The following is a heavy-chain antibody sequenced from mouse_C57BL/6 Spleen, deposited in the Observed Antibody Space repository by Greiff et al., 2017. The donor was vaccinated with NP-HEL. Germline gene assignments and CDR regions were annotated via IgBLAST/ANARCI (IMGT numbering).Heavy chain of an antibody. CDR1: GYSFSSSW. Sequence: QVQLKQSGPELVKPGASVKISCKASGYSFSSSWMNWVKQRPGKGLEWSGRVYPGDGDTKYNGKFKGKATLTADKSSSTAYMQLSSLKSEESAVYFCARDYLGAKDYWGQGTSVTVSS. CDR2: VYPGDGDT. D-gene: IGHD2-4*01. V-gene: IGHV1-82*01. J-gene: IGHJ4*01. CDR3: ARDYLGAKDY.